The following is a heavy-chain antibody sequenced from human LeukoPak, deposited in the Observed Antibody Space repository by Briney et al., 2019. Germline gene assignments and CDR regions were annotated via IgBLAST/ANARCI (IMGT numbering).Heavy chain of an antibody. Sequence: SVKVSCKASGGTFSSYAISWVRQAPGQGLEWMGGIIPIFGTANYAQKFQGRVTITTDESTSTAYMELSSLRSEDTAVYYCASGYCSSTSCRRSFDYWGQGTLVTVSS. CDR2: IIPIFGTA. V-gene: IGHV1-69*05. D-gene: IGHD2-2*03. J-gene: IGHJ4*02. CDR3: ASGYCSSTSCRRSFDY. CDR1: GGTFSSYA.